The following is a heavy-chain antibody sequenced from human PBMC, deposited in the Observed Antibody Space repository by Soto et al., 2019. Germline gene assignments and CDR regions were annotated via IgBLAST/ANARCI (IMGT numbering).Heavy chain of an antibody. D-gene: IGHD3-22*01. J-gene: IGHJ4*02. V-gene: IGHV3-9*01. CDR3: VKDSESSGYLTHLDY. CDR2: LTWNGEVL. CDR1: GFTIDDYA. Sequence: PGGSLRLSCVASGFTIDDYAIHWVRQTPGKGLEWVSGLTWNGEVLGYADSVKGRFTISRDNAKNSLYLEMNSLRPEDTALYYCVKDSESSGYLTHLDYWGQGTLVTVSS.